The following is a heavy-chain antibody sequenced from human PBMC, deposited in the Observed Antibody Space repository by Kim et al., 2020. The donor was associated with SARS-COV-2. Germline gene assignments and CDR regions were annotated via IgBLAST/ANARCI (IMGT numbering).Heavy chain of an antibody. CDR2: GTT. V-gene: IGHV4-59*09. D-gene: IGHD2-15*01. CDR3: TRGANNSDY. J-gene: IGHJ4*02. Sequence: GTTNDNPSLKSRVTFSVDTSKNQFSRKLSSVTSADTAVYYCTRGANNSDYWGQGTLVTVSS.